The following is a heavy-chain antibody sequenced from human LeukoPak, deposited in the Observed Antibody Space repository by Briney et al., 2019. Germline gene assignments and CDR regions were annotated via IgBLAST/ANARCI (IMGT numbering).Heavy chain of an antibody. V-gene: IGHV4-34*01. Sequence: SETLSLTCAVYGGSFSGYYWSWIRQPPGKGLEWIGEINHSGSTNYNPSLKSRVTISVDTSKNQFSLKLSSVTAADTAVYYCARAVDYYDSSGYYLDYWGQGTLVTVSS. CDR1: GGSFSGYY. D-gene: IGHD3-22*01. CDR2: INHSGST. CDR3: ARAVDYYDSSGYYLDY. J-gene: IGHJ4*02.